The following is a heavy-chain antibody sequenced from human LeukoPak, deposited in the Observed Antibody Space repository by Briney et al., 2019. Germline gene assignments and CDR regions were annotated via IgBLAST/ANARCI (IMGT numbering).Heavy chain of an antibody. CDR1: GFSFSNYA. CDR3: VKDTRSGNYYRYFDN. J-gene: IGHJ4*02. Sequence: GGSLRLSCAASGFSFSNYAMTWVRQAPGKGLEWVSAISGSGVYTYYADSVKGRFTISRDNSKNTLFLQMNSLRAEDMAIYYCVKDTRSGNYYRYFDNWGQGTLATVSS. V-gene: IGHV3-23*01. D-gene: IGHD1-26*01. CDR2: ISGSGVYT.